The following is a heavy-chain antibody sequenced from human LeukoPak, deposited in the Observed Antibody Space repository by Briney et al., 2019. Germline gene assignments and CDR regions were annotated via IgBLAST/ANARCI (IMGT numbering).Heavy chain of an antibody. CDR2: VNTDGDSA. Sequence: GGSLRLSCAASGFTFSSYWMHWVRQAPGKGLVWVSHVNTDGDSATYGDSAKGRFTISRDNAKNTLYLQMNSLRVEDTAVYYCARGTATTAGIDYWGQGTLVTVSS. V-gene: IGHV3-74*01. CDR3: ARGTATTAGIDY. CDR1: GFTFSSYW. D-gene: IGHD6-13*01. J-gene: IGHJ4*02.